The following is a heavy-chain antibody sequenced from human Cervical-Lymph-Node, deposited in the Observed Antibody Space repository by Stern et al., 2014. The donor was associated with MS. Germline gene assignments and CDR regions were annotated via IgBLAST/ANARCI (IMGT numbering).Heavy chain of an antibody. Sequence: EVQLVESGAEVKKPGESLNISCHGAGYSFTNYWIGWVRQMPGKGLEGMGGIYPGDSDVPYSPSFQGHGTFSAAKPINTAYLQWSSLKASDTAIYFCARRAKGIVDYWGQGTLVIVSS. V-gene: IGHV5-51*01. CDR3: ARRAKGIVDY. J-gene: IGHJ4*02. D-gene: IGHD2-21*01. CDR1: GYSFTNYW. CDR2: IYPGDSDV.